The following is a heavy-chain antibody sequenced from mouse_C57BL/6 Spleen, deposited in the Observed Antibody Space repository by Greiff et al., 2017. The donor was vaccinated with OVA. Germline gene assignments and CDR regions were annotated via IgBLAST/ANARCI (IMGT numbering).Heavy chain of an antibody. V-gene: IGHV5-4*01. CDR2: ISDGGSYT. Sequence: DVKLVESGGGLVKPGGSLKLSCAASGFTFSSYAMSWVRQTPEKRLEWVATISDGGSYTYYPDNVKGRFTISRDNAKNNLYLQMSHLKSEDTAMYYCAREEGADYAMDYWGQGTSVTVSS. CDR1: GFTFSSYA. CDR3: AREEGADYAMDY. J-gene: IGHJ4*01.